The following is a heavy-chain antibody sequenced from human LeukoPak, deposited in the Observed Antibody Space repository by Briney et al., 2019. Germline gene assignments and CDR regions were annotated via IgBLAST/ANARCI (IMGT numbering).Heavy chain of an antibody. CDR1: GDSVSSNSAA. CDR2: TYYRSKWYN. Sequence: SQTLSLTCAISGDSVSSNSAAWNWIRQPPSRGLEWLGRTYYRSKWYNDYAVSVKSRITINPDTSKNQFSLQLNSVTPEDTAVYYCAKSPYRDGYNWYYYYGMDVWGEGTTVTVSS. CDR3: AKSPYRDGYNWYYYYGMDV. D-gene: IGHD5-24*01. J-gene: IGHJ6*04. V-gene: IGHV6-1*01.